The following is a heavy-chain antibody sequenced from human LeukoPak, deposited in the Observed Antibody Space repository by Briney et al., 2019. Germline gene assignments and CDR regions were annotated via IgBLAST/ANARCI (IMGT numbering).Heavy chain of an antibody. D-gene: IGHD2-2*02. J-gene: IGHJ4*02. Sequence: GGSLRLSCAASGFMFSSYWMSWVRQAPGKGLEWVAKIKEDGSEKYYLDSVKGRFTISRDNSKNTLYLQMNSLRAEDTAVYYCAAEDIVVVPAAIDRYWGQGTLVTVSS. CDR2: IKEDGSEK. V-gene: IGHV3-7*03. CDR3: AAEDIVVVPAAIDRY. CDR1: GFMFSSYW.